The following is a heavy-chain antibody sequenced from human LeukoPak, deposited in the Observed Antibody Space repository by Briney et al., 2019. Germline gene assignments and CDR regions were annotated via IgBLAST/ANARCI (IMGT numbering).Heavy chain of an antibody. CDR2: IYYSGGT. CDR1: GGSISSSSYY. J-gene: IGHJ4*02. Sequence: PSETLPLTCTVSGGSISSSSYYWGWIRQPPGKGLEWIGSIYYSGGTYYNPSLKSRVTISLDTSKNQFSLKLSSVTAADTAVYYCASVVPAASFDYWGQGTLVTVSS. CDR3: ASVVPAASFDY. D-gene: IGHD2-2*01. V-gene: IGHV4-39*07.